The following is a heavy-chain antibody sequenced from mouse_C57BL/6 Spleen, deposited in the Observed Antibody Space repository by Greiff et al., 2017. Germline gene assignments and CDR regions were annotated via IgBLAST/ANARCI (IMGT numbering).Heavy chain of an antibody. CDR2: IDPSDSYT. CDR3: VIYDPHWYFDV. D-gene: IGHD1-3*01. J-gene: IGHJ1*03. V-gene: IGHV1-69*01. CDR1: GYTFTSYW. Sequence: VQLQQPGAELVTPGASVKLSCKASGYTFTSYWMHWVKQRPGQGLEWIGEIDPSDSYTNYNQKFKGKSTLTVDKSSSTAYMQLSSLTSEDSAVYYCVIYDPHWYFDVWGTGTTVTVSS.